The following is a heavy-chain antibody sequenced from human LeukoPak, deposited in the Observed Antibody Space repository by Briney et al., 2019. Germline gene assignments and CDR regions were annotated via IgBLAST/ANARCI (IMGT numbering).Heavy chain of an antibody. CDR3: AGYSSSLYGGFDP. Sequence: GGSLRLSCAASGFTFSSYGMHWVRQALGKGLEWVAVIWYDGSNKYYADSVKGRFTISRDNSKNTLYLQMNSLRAEDTAVYYCAGYSSSLYGGFDPWGQGTLVTVSS. D-gene: IGHD6-13*01. V-gene: IGHV3-33*01. J-gene: IGHJ5*02. CDR1: GFTFSSYG. CDR2: IWYDGSNK.